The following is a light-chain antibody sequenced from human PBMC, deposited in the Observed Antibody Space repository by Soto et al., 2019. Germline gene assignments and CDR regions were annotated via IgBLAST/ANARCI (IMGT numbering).Light chain of an antibody. CDR2: GAS. CDR1: QSVSSRY. V-gene: IGKV3-20*01. Sequence: EIVLTQSPGTLSLSPGERATLSCRASQSVSSRYLAWYQQKPGQAPRLLIYGASSRATGIPDRFSGSGSGTDFTLTISRLEPEDFAMYYCHLYDTSPPVTFGQGTRLEIK. J-gene: IGKJ5*01. CDR3: HLYDTSPPVT.